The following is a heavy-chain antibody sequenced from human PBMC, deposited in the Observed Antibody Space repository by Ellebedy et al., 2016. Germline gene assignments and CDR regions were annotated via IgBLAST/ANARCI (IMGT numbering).Heavy chain of an antibody. V-gene: IGHV1-46*01. J-gene: IGHJ4*02. CDR2: INPSGGST. D-gene: IGHD3-22*01. Sequence: ASVKVSCKASGYTFTSYYMHWVRQAPGQGLEWMGIINPSGGSTSYAQKFQGRVTMTRDTSTSTVYMELSSLRSEDTAVYYCARLPEGHYYDSSGYGFLDYWGQGTLVTVSS. CDR1: GYTFTSYY. CDR3: ARLPEGHYYDSSGYGFLDY.